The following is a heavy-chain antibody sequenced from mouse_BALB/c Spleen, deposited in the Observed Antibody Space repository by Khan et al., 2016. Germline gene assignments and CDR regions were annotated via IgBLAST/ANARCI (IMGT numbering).Heavy chain of an antibody. CDR2: IRNKANGYTT. CDR3: ARDNYAMDY. V-gene: IGHV7-3*02. Sequence: EVELVESGGGLIQPGDSLRLSCATSGFTFTDYYMSWVRQPPGKALEWLGFIRNKANGYTTEYSASVKGRFTISRDNSQSILDLQMNTLRAEDSATYYCARDNYAMDYWGQGTSVTVSS. CDR1: GFTFTDYY. J-gene: IGHJ4*01.